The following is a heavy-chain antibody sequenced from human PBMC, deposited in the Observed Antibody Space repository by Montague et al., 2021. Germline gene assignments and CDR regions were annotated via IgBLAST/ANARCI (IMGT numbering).Heavy chain of an antibody. V-gene: IGHV3-74*01. CDR2: IKTDGSST. Sequence: SLRLSCAASGFTFSSYWMHWVRQAPGKGLVWVSTIKTDGSSTNYADSVKGRFTISRGNAKNTLCLQMNSLRVEDTAVYYCARSYDSWGQGALVTVSS. D-gene: IGHD3-10*01. CDR3: ARSYDS. J-gene: IGHJ4*02. CDR1: GFTFSSYW.